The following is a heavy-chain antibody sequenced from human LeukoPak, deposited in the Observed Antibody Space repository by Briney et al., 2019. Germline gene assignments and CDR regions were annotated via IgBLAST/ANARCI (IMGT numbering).Heavy chain of an antibody. CDR1: GGSISSGSYY. V-gene: IGHV4-61*02. CDR3: ARDHGYSYGYSLNGHLDY. Sequence: TSETLSLTCTVSGGSISSGSYYWSWIRQPARKGLEWIGRIYTGGSTNYNPSIKSRVTISVVTSKNQFSLKLSSVTAADTAVYYCARDHGYSYGYSLNGHLDYWGQGTLVTVSS. CDR2: IYTGGST. J-gene: IGHJ4*02. D-gene: IGHD5-18*01.